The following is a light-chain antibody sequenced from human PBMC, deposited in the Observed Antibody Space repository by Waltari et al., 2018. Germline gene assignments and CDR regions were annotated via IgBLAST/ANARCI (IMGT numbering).Light chain of an antibody. Sequence: EKVMMQSPATLSVSLGERATLSCRASQSVNTNLAWYQHKPGQAPRLLIFGASTRATDIPARFSGSGSGTEFTLTISSLQSEDFAVYYCQQYNNWPLTFGGGTKMEIK. CDR3: QQYNNWPLT. V-gene: IGKV3D-15*01. CDR1: QSVNTN. CDR2: GAS. J-gene: IGKJ4*01.